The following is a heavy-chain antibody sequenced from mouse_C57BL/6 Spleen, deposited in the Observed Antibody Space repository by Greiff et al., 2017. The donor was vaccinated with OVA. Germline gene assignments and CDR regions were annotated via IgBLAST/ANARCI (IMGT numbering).Heavy chain of an antibody. V-gene: IGHV1-69*01. D-gene: IGHD1-1*01. CDR3: ARPYGRSLYCDY. J-gene: IGHJ2*01. CDR2: IDPSDSYT. CDR1: GYTFTSYW. Sequence: VQLQQPGAELVMPGASVKLSCKASGYTFTSYWMHWVKQRPGQGLEWIGEIDPSDSYTNYNQKFKGKSTLTVDKSSSTAYMQLSSLTSEDSAVYYCARPYGRSLYCDYWGQGTTLTVSS.